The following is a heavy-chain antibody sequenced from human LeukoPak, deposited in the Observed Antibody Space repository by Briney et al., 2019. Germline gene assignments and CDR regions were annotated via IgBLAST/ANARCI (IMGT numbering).Heavy chain of an antibody. J-gene: IGHJ4*02. CDR1: GGSVTSGGYS. CDR3: ARGDSSGSYVI. Sequence: PSETLSLTCAVSGGSVTSGGYSWRWIRQPPGKGLEWIGYIYHSGDTYYNPSLRSRVTISLNKSRNQFSLKLSSVTAADTAVYYCARGDSSGSYVIWSQGTLVTVSS. V-gene: IGHV4-30-2*01. CDR2: IYHSGDT. D-gene: IGHD1-26*01.